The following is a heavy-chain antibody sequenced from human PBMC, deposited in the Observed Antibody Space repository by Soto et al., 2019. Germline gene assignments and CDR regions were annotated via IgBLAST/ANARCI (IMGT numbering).Heavy chain of an antibody. J-gene: IGHJ4*02. CDR1: GGSFSGYY. V-gene: IGHV4-34*01. Sequence: SETLSLTCAVYGGSFSGYYWSWIRQPPGKGLEWIGEINHSGSTNYNPSLKSRVTISVDTSKNQFSLKLSSVTAADTAVYYCARGGGAAAGFDYWGQGTLVTVSS. CDR3: ARGGGAAAGFDY. D-gene: IGHD6-13*01. CDR2: INHSGST.